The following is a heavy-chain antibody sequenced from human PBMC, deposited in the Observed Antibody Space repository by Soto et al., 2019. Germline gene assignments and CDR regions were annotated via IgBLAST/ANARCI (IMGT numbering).Heavy chain of an antibody. J-gene: IGHJ4*02. D-gene: IGHD3-22*01. CDR3: ARSPRRVDGKWFFDY. CDR1: GDSFSSSNW. V-gene: IGHV4-4*02. CDR2: ILHTGHT. Sequence: QVQLQESGPGLVEPSGTLSLTCGVSGDSFSSSNWWTWIRQPPGKGLEWIGDILHTGHTDYIPSLRSRITISIDTSKKEFSLHLTSVTATDTAVYYCARSPRRVDGKWFFDYWGTGALVTVSS.